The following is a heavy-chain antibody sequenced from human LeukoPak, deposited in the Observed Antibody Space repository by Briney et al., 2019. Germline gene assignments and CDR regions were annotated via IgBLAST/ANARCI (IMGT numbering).Heavy chain of an antibody. CDR1: GGSISSGSYY. D-gene: IGHD3-10*01. J-gene: IGHJ4*02. CDR2: IYTSGST. CDR3: AGNYYGSGSYYSEDRY. Sequence: SQTLSLTCTVSGGSISSGSYYWSWIRQPAGKGLEWLGRIYTSGSTNYNPSLKSRVSISADTSKNQCSLKLSSVTAADTAVYYCAGNYYGSGSYYSEDRYWGQGTLVTVSS. V-gene: IGHV4-61*02.